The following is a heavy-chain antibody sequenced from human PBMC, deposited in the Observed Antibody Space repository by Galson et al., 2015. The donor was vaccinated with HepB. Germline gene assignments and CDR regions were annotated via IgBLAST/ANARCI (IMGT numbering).Heavy chain of an antibody. D-gene: IGHD2-2*01. Sequence: SVKVSCKASGYTFTSYGISWVRQAPGQGLEWMGWISAYNGNTNYAQKLQGRVTMTTDTSTSTAYMELRSLRSEDTAVYYCARDYGGGGYCSSTSCLNGFDYWGQGTLVTVSS. CDR3: ARDYGGGGYCSSTSCLNGFDY. V-gene: IGHV1-18*01. J-gene: IGHJ4*02. CDR1: GYTFTSYG. CDR2: ISAYNGNT.